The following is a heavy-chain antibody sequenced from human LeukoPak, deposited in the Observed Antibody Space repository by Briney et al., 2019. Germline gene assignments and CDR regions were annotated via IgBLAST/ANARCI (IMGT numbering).Heavy chain of an antibody. CDR1: GYSFTSYW. D-gene: IGHD6-13*01. CDR2: ISPGDSNP. Sequence: RGESLKISCKGSGYSFTSYWIGWVRKLPGKGLEWLGIISPGDSNPRYSHSFQGQVTISVDKSTSTAHLQWSSLKVSDTAIYYCARPRIAAAGSDTGSYYFDYWGQGALVTVSS. V-gene: IGHV5-51*01. J-gene: IGHJ4*02. CDR3: ARPRIAAAGSDTGSYYFDY.